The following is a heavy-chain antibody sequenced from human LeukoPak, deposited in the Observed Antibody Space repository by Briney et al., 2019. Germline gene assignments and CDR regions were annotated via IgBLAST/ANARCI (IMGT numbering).Heavy chain of an antibody. V-gene: IGHV3-30*02. D-gene: IGHD4-11*01. CDR1: GFTFSRYT. Sequence: GGSLRLSCAASGFTFSRYTMYWVRQAPGKGLEWVAFIRYDGTNKYYGDSVQGRFTVSRDNSRNTLYLHMNSLRAEDTAIYYCAKGGGTYTFDYWGQGTLVTVSS. CDR3: AKGGGTYTFDY. J-gene: IGHJ4*02. CDR2: IRYDGTNK.